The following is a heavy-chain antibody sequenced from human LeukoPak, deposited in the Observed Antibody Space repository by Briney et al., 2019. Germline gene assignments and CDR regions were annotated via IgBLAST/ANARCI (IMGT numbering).Heavy chain of an antibody. D-gene: IGHD3-10*01. V-gene: IGHV3-23*01. J-gene: IGHJ6*03. CDR3: ARTYYQVYYMDV. CDR2: ISGSGGST. CDR1: GFTFSTYA. Sequence: GGSLRLSCAASGFTFSTYAMSWVRQAPGKGLEWISAISGSGGSTYYADSVKGRFTIPRDNAKNSLYLQMNSLRAEDTAVYYCARTYYQVYYMDVWGKGTTVTVSS.